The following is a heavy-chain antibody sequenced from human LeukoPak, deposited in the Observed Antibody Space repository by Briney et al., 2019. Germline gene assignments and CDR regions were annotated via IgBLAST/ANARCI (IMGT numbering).Heavy chain of an antibody. J-gene: IGHJ5*02. CDR2: IIPIFGTA. V-gene: IGHV1-69*05. CDR1: GGTFSSYA. D-gene: IGHD2-2*01. Sequence: VKVSCKASGGTFSSYAISWVRQAPGQGLEWMGGIIPIFGTANYAQKFQGRVTITTDESTSTAYMELSSLRSEDTAVYYCARDDCSSTSCYGYNWFDPWGQGTLVTVSS. CDR3: ARDDCSSTSCYGYNWFDP.